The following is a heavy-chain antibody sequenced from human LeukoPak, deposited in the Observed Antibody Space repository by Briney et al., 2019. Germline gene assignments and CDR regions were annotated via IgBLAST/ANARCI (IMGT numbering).Heavy chain of an antibody. V-gene: IGHV3-30*02. Sequence: GGSLRLSCAASGFTFSSYGMHWVRQAPGKGLEWVAVIWYDGSNKYYADSVKGRFTISRDNSKNTLYLQMNSLRAEDTAVYYCAKGMEMATPYTLMTDAFDIWGQGTMVTVSS. D-gene: IGHD5-24*01. J-gene: IGHJ3*02. CDR1: GFTFSSYG. CDR2: IWYDGSNK. CDR3: AKGMEMATPYTLMTDAFDI.